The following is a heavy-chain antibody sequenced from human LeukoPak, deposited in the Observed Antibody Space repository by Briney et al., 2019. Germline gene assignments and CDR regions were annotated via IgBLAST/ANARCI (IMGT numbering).Heavy chain of an antibody. Sequence: SETLSLTCTVSGGSISSSSYYWGWIRQPPGKGPEWIGSIYYRGSTYHNPSLKSRVTISVDTSKNQFSLKLSSVTAADTAVYYCATTTIRLGYWGQGTLVTVSS. D-gene: IGHD1-26*01. V-gene: IGHV4-39*07. J-gene: IGHJ4*02. CDR2: IYYRGST. CDR1: GGSISSSSYY. CDR3: ATTTIRLGY.